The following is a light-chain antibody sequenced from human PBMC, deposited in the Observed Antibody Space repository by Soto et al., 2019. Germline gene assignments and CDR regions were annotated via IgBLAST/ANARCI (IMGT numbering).Light chain of an antibody. J-gene: IGLJ1*01. CDR1: SSDVGGYNS. CDR2: EVS. Sequence: QSVLTQPASVSRSPGQSITISCTGTSSDVGGYNSVSWYQQHPGKAPKLMIFEVSNRPSEVSNRFSGSKSGNTASLTISGLQAEDEADYYCCSFTSITTYVFGTGTKVTVL. CDR3: CSFTSITTYV. V-gene: IGLV2-14*01.